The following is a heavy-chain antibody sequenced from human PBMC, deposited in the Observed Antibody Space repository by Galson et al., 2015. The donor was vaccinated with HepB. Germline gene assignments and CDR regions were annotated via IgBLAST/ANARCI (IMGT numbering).Heavy chain of an antibody. V-gene: IGHV3-33*01. Sequence: SLRLSCAASGFAFSHFGMHWVRQGPGTGLEWVAGIWLDGSNKQYADSVKGRFTISRDNSKNTLYLQMNSLRAGDTAVYYCATDRGSSMEIDQWGQGTLVTVSS. J-gene: IGHJ4*02. CDR2: IWLDGSNK. D-gene: IGHD2/OR15-2a*01. CDR3: ATDRGSSMEIDQ. CDR1: GFAFSHFG.